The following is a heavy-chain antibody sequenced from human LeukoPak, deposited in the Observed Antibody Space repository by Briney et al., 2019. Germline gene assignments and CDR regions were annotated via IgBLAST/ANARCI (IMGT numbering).Heavy chain of an antibody. D-gene: IGHD3-3*01. V-gene: IGHV4-59*12. CDR3: AREDYDDSGAWYFDL. CDR1: GESISGFY. CDR2: IYYSGST. Sequence: PSETLSLTCTVSGESISGFYWTWIRQPPGQGLEWIGYIYYSGSTNYNPSLKSRVTISVDKSKNQFSLKLTSVTAADTAVYYCAREDYDDSGAWYFDLWGRGTLVIVSS. J-gene: IGHJ2*01.